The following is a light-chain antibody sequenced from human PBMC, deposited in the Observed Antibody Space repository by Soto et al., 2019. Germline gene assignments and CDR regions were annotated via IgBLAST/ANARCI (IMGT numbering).Light chain of an antibody. CDR1: YSNIGNNY. V-gene: IGLV1-51*01. Sequence: QSVLTQPPSVSAAPGQKVTISCSGSYSNIGNNYLSWYQQLPGTVPKLLIYDDNKRPSGIPDRFSASKSDTSATLDITGLQTGDEAYYYCGTWDVSLSAGVFGGGTQLTV. J-gene: IGLJ3*02. CDR3: GTWDVSLSAGV. CDR2: DDN.